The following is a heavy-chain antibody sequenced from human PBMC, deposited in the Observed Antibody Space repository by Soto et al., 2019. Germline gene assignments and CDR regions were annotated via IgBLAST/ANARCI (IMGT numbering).Heavy chain of an antibody. CDR2: FDPEDGET. D-gene: IGHD1-26*01. CDR3: ATSSATYYYYYGMDV. V-gene: IGHV1-24*01. Sequence: ASVKVSCKVSGYTLTELSMHWVRQSPVKGLEWMGGFDPEDGETIYAQKFQGRVTMTEDTSTDTACMELSSLRSEDTAVYYCATSSATYYYYYGMDVWGQGTTVTVSS. CDR1: GYTLTELS. J-gene: IGHJ6*02.